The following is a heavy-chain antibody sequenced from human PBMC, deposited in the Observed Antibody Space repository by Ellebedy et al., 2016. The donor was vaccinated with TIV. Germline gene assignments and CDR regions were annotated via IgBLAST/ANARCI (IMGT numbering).Heavy chain of an antibody. D-gene: IGHD5-12*01. CDR3: ASAARGSGAYESF. CDR2: IHQGGSET. V-gene: IGHV3-7*01. J-gene: IGHJ4*02. CDR1: GFTFSRFW. Sequence: GESLKISCAASGFTFSRFWMAWVRQAPGQGLEWVATIHQGGSETYYVDYVKGRFTISRDNSKNSLYLQMNSLRAEDTALYYCASAARGSGAYESFWGQGTLVTVSS.